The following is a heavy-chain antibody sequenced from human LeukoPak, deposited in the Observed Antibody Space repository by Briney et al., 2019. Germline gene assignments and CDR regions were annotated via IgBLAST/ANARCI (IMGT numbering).Heavy chain of an antibody. Sequence: ASVKVSCKASGYTFTCYYMHWVRQAPGQGLGWMGWINPNSGGTNYAQKCQGRVTMTRDTSISTAYMELSRLRSDDTAVYYCARNQQDIVVVPAAPVGAFDIWGQGTMVTVSS. D-gene: IGHD2-2*01. J-gene: IGHJ3*02. CDR3: ARNQQDIVVVPAAPVGAFDI. CDR1: GYTFTCYY. V-gene: IGHV1-2*02. CDR2: INPNSGGT.